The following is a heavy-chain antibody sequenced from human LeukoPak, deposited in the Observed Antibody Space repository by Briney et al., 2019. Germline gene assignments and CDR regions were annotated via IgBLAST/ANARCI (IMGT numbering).Heavy chain of an antibody. D-gene: IGHD4-17*01. V-gene: IGHV4-59*01. CDR1: GGSISSYY. CDR3: ARDRTTVTKKGNWFDP. Sequence: SETLSLTCTASGGSISSYYWSWIRQPPGKGLEWIGYIYYSGSTSYNPSLKSRVTISVDTSKNQFSLKLSSVTAADTAVYYCARDRTTVTKKGNWFDPWGQGTLVTVSS. CDR2: IYYSGST. J-gene: IGHJ5*02.